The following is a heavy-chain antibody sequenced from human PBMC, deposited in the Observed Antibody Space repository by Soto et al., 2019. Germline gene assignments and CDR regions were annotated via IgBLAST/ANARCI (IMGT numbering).Heavy chain of an antibody. CDR1: GYTFTNYN. CDR2: RNPDSGNT. J-gene: IGHJ4*02. D-gene: IGHD6-19*01. V-gene: IGHV1-8*02. Sequence: QVQLVQSGAEVKKPGASVQVSCKASGYTFTNYNINWVRQATGQGLEWMGRRNPDSGNTGYAQKFQGRVTMTRNTSISTAYMELSSLRSEDTAVYYCARNQSSSGYDYWGQGTLVTVSS. CDR3: ARNQSSSGYDY.